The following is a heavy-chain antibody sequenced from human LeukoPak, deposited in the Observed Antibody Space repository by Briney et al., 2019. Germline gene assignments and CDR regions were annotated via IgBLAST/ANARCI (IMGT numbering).Heavy chain of an antibody. D-gene: IGHD2-15*01. J-gene: IGHJ5*02. Sequence: GGSLRLSCAASGFTFSSYSMNWVRQAPGKGLEWVSSISSSSSYIYYADSVKGRFTISRDNAKNSLYLQMNSLRAEDTAVYYCARGTRLRGTYCSGGGCGNWFDPWGQGTLVTVSS. CDR3: ARGTRLRGTYCSGGGCGNWFDP. CDR1: GFTFSSYS. CDR2: ISSSSSYI. V-gene: IGHV3-21*01.